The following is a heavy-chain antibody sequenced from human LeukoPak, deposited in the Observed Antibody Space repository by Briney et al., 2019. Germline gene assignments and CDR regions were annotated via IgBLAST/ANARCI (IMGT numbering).Heavy chain of an antibody. D-gene: IGHD6-13*01. CDR1: GYSISSGNY. V-gene: IGHV4-38-2*01. Sequence: SETLSLTCAVSGYSISSGNYWGWIRQLPESGLEWIGSIHHTGNTYYNPSLKSRVTILVDTSKSQFCLRLSPVTTADTAVYYCARRLGVAASAYDYWGQGAVVTVSS. CDR2: IHHTGNT. J-gene: IGHJ4*02. CDR3: ARRLGVAASAYDY.